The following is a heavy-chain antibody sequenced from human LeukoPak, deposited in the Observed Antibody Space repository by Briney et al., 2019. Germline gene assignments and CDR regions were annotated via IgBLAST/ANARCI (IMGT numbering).Heavy chain of an antibody. CDR1: GFTFSSAW. J-gene: IGHJ4*02. CDR3: ANIFGGNSHRSDY. CDR2: IKTKTDGGTT. Sequence: GGSLRLSCAASGFTFSSAWMSWVRQAPGQGLEWLGRIKTKTDGGTTDYAAPVKGRFTISRDDSKDTLYLQMNSLKSHDTAVYYCANIFGGNSHRSDYWGQGTLVTVSS. D-gene: IGHD4-23*01. V-gene: IGHV3-15*01.